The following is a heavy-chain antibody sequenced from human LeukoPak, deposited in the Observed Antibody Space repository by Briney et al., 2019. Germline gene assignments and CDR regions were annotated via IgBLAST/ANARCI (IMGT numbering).Heavy chain of an antibody. V-gene: IGHV4-39*07. CDR2: IYYSGST. CDR1: GGSVSSSSYY. CDR3: ARDADPFDY. J-gene: IGHJ4*02. Sequence: PSETLSLTCAVYGGSVSSSSYYWGWIRQPPGKGLEWIGNIYYSGSTYYNPSLKSRVTISVDTSKNQFSLKLSSVTAADTAVYYCARDADPFDYWGQGTLVTVSS.